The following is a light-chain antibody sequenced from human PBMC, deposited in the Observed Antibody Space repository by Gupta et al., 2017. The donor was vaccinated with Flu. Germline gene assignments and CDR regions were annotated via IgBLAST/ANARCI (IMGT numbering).Light chain of an antibody. CDR2: DAS. CDR1: QSISTF. J-gene: IGKJ2*03. V-gene: IGKV3-11*01. CDR3: QQRSAWSYS. Sequence: EIVLTQSPATLSLSPGERATLSCRASQSISTFLAWYQQKPGQTPRLVIHDASNRATGIPARFSGSGSGTDFTLTISSLEPEDFAVYYCQQRSAWSYSFGQGTNLEIK.